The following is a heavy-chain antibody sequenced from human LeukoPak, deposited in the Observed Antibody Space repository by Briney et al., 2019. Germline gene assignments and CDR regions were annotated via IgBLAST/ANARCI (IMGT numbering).Heavy chain of an antibody. D-gene: IGHD3-3*01. CDR2: INHSGST. CDR3: ARTYADFWSGYYYWFDP. CDR1: GGSISSYY. J-gene: IGHJ5*02. V-gene: IGHV4-34*01. Sequence: SETLSLTCTVSGGSISSYYWSWIRQPPGKGLEWIGEINHSGSTNYNPSLKSRVTISVDTSKNQFSLKLSSVTAADTAVYYCARTYADFWSGYYYWFDPWGQGTLVTVSS.